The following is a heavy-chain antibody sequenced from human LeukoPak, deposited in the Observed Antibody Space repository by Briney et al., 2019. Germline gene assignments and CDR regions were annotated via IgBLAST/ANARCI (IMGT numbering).Heavy chain of an antibody. Sequence: GESLKISCKGSGYSFTSYWIAWVRQVPGKGLEWMGIIHSGNSATKYSPSFRGQVTISADKSISTAFLQWSSLKASDTAMYYCARSLSYYDGSGYYYFDYWGQGTLVTVSS. J-gene: IGHJ4*02. CDR3: ARSLSYYDGSGYYYFDY. V-gene: IGHV5-51*01. D-gene: IGHD3-22*01. CDR1: GYSFTSYW. CDR2: IHSGNSAT.